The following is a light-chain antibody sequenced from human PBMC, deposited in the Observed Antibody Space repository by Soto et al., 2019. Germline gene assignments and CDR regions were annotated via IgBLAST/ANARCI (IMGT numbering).Light chain of an antibody. Sequence: AIPMTQSPSSLPASVGDRVTITCRASQGIRDELGWYQQKAGKAPNLLISAASRLQSGVPSRFRGRGSGTDFTLTISSLKPEDFASYSCLQGYYYSRTFGHETQVDLK. J-gene: IGKJ1*01. CDR2: AAS. CDR1: QGIRDE. V-gene: IGKV1-6*01. CDR3: LQGYYYSRT.